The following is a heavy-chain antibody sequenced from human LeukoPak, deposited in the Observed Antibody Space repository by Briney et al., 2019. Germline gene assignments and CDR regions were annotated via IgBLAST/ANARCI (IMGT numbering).Heavy chain of an antibody. Sequence: SQTLSLTCTVSGGSISSGGYFWSWIRQPPGKGLEWIGYIYYSGSTYYNPSLKSRVTISVDTSKNQFSLKLSSVTAADTAVYYCARDPFRTTDGDVWGQGTTVTVSS. CDR2: IYYSGST. D-gene: IGHD4-17*01. J-gene: IGHJ6*02. CDR1: GGSISSGGYF. V-gene: IGHV4-30-4*08. CDR3: ARDPFRTTDGDV.